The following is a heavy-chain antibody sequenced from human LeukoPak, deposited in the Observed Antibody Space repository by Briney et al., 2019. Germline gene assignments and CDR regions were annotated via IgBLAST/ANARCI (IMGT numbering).Heavy chain of an antibody. CDR3: ARDTSTIVVVNYFDY. D-gene: IGHD3-22*01. V-gene: IGHV3-30*02. CDR1: GFTFSNHG. J-gene: IGHJ4*02. CDR2: IWYDGSKK. Sequence: GGSLRLSCAASGFTFSNHGMHWVRQAPGKGPEWVALIWYDGSKKYYGDSVKGRFTISRDNSKNTLYLQMNSLRAEDTAVYYCARDTSTIVVVNYFDYWGQGTLVTVSS.